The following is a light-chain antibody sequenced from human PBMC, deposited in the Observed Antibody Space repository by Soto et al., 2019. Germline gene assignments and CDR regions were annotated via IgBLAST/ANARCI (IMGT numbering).Light chain of an antibody. CDR3: SSFAGTNSFV. V-gene: IGLV2-8*01. CDR2: EVS. J-gene: IGLJ1*01. Sequence: QSVLTQPPSASGSPGQSVTISCTGTSSDVGGYNYVSWYQQRPGKAPKLIIYEVSKRPSGVPDRVFGSKSGNTASLTVSGLQTEDEADYYCSSFAGTNSFVFGHATKLTV. CDR1: SSDVGGYNY.